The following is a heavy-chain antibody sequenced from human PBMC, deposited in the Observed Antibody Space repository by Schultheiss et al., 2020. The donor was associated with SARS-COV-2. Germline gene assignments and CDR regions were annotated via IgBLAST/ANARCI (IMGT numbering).Heavy chain of an antibody. CDR1: GFTVSAAY. J-gene: IGHJ4*02. CDR2: XYSXGXT. D-gene: IGHD3-16*01. CDR3: ARSPIEYNYAYAY. Sequence: GGSLRPSCAASGFTVSAAYMSWVXQXXXKXLEXVXXXYSXGXTYYADSVKGRFTISRDXSKNTLYLQVNSLRVEDTAVYYCARSPIEYNYAYAYWGQGT. V-gene: IGHV3-66*01.